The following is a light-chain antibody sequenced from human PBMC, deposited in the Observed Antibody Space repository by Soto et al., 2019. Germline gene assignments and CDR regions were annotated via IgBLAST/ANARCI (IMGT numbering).Light chain of an antibody. CDR3: LQYCNFSWT. CDR1: QDIRNT. CDR2: AAS. V-gene: IGKV1-6*01. J-gene: IGKJ1*01. Sequence: AIQMTQSPSSLSASVGDRVAISCRASQDIRNTLAWYQQKPGEAPKLLIFAASNLQSGVPSRFSGSGSVTDFTLAITGLQHEDFATYYCLQYCNFSWTFGQGTKVEVK.